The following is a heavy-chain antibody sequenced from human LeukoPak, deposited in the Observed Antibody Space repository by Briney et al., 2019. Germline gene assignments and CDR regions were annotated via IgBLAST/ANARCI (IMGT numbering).Heavy chain of an antibody. CDR3: ARAVWELHPFDY. V-gene: IGHV3-48*03. CDR1: GFTFSSYE. CDR2: ISSSGSTI. Sequence: QPGGSLRLSCAASGFTFSSYEMNWVRQAPGKGLEWVSYISSSGSTIYYADSVNGGFTISRDNAKNSLYLQMNSLRAEDTAVYYCARAVWELHPFDYWGQGTLVTVSS. D-gene: IGHD1-26*01. J-gene: IGHJ4*02.